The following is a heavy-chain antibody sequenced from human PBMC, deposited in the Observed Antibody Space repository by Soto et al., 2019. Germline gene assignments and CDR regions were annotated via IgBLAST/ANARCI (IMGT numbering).Heavy chain of an antibody. CDR1: GGSISSSSYY. Sequence: QLQLQESGPGLVKPSETLSLTCTVSGGSISSSSYYWGWIRQPPGKGLEWIGSSYYSGSTFYSPSLRSRVTISVDTSKNQFSLRVSSVTAADTAVYYCAREYTSAPDSWGQGTLVTVSS. J-gene: IGHJ5*01. CDR3: AREYTSAPDS. CDR2: SYYSGST. D-gene: IGHD6-25*01. V-gene: IGHV4-39*02.